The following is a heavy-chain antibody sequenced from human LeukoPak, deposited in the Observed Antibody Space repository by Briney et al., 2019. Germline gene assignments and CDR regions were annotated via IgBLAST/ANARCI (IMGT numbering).Heavy chain of an antibody. Sequence: PGGSLRLSCAVSGFSVSGYWMTWVRQAPGKGLEWVANIKQDGSEKNYVDSVKGRFTISRDNAENSLFLQMNSLRVEDTVVYYCAREWQGGIAAAGTRIEGDYWGQGTLVAVSS. CDR1: GFSVSGYW. D-gene: IGHD6-13*01. CDR2: IKQDGSEK. CDR3: AREWQGGIAAAGTRIEGDY. J-gene: IGHJ4*02. V-gene: IGHV3-7*01.